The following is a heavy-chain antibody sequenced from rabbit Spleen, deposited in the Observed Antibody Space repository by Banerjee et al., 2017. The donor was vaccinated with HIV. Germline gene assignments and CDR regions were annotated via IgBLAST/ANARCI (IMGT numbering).Heavy chain of an antibody. CDR1: GFSFNSGYD. Sequence: QSLEESGGDLVKPEGSLTLTCTASGFSFNSGYDMCWVRQAPGKGLEWIACSYAGSSGNTYSAIWAKGRFTFSKTSSTTVTLQMTSLTAADTATYFCARDLDGVIGWNFGWWGPGTLVTVS. CDR3: ARDLDGVIGWNFGW. J-gene: IGHJ4*01. V-gene: IGHV1S40*01. CDR2: SYAGSSGNT. D-gene: IGHD4-1*01.